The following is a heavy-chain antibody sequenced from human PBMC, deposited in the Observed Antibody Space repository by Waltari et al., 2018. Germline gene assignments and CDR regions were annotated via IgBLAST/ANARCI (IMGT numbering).Heavy chain of an antibody. D-gene: IGHD3-3*02. CDR3: ATTPYHGLAD. J-gene: IGHJ1*01. CDR2: IDRDGSGI. Sequence: EVQLVESGGGLVQPGGSLRLSCAASGLTFSSYWMHWVRQAPGKGLVWVSRIDRDGSGITYADSVKGRFTISRDNAKNTLFLQMNSLRVEDTAVYYCATTPYHGLADWGQGALVTVSS. CDR1: GLTFSSYW. V-gene: IGHV3-74*01.